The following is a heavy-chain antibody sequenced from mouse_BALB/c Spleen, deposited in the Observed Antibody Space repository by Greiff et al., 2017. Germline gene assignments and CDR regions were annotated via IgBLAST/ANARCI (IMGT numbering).Heavy chain of an antibody. CDR1: GYTFTDYW. Sequence: QVQLQQPGAELVMPGASVKMSCKASGYTFTDYWMHWVKQRPGQGLEWIGAIDTSDSYTSYNQKFKGKATLTVDESSSTAYMQLSSLTSEDSAVYYCARPTIESQSFPDV. J-gene: IGHJ1*01. V-gene: IGHV1-69*01. CDR3: ARPTIESQSFPDV. D-gene: IGHD2-12*01. CDR2: IDTSDSYT.